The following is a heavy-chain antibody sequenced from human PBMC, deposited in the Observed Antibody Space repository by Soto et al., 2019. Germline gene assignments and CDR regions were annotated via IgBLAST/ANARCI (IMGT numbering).Heavy chain of an antibody. V-gene: IGHV3-33*01. CDR2: IWYDGSNK. Sequence: LRLSCAASGFTFSNYGMHWVRQAPGKGLEWVAVIWYDGSNKYYGDSVKGRFTISRDYSKNTLFLQMNSLRAEDTALYYCARDSDYGSNSGWLDPWGQGTLVTVSS. CDR3: ARDSDYGSNSGWLDP. CDR1: GFTFSNYG. D-gene: IGHD4-17*01. J-gene: IGHJ5*02.